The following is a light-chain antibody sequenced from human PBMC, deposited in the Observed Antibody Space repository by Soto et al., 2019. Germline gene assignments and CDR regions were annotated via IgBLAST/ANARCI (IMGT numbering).Light chain of an antibody. CDR3: SSYAGSVYV. CDR2: EVS. J-gene: IGLJ1*01. V-gene: IGLV2-8*01. CDR1: SSEVGVYNY. Sequence: QSVLTQPPSASGSPGQSVTISCTGTSSEVGVYNYVSWYQQHPGKVPKLIIFEVSQRPSGVPDRYSGSKSGNTASLTVSGLQAEDEADYYCSSYAGSVYVFGTGTKVTVL.